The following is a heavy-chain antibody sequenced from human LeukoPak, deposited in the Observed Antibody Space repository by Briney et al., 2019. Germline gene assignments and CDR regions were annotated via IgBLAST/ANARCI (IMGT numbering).Heavy chain of an antibody. CDR1: GYRFSSYW. Sequence: GGALKISFKGSGYRFSSYWIVWVSPVPGKGLEWMGTIYPGDSDTRYSPTFQGQVTISADKSISTAYLQWSSLKASDTAMYYCARHRTPAAVPDYWGQGTLVTVSS. CDR2: IYPGDSDT. D-gene: IGHD6-13*01. CDR3: ARHRTPAAVPDY. V-gene: IGHV5-51*01. J-gene: IGHJ4*02.